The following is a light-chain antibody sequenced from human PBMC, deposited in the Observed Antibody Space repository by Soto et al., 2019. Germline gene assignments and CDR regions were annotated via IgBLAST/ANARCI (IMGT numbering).Light chain of an antibody. Sequence: SVLTQPPSASGSLGQSVTISCTGTSNDVGAYNYVSWYQQHPGKAPKVMIYEVNKRPSGVPDRFSGSKSGNTASLTVSGLQAEDEADYYCSSFAVSNSFVFGTGTKVTVL. V-gene: IGLV2-8*01. CDR1: SNDVGAYNY. J-gene: IGLJ1*01. CDR2: EVN. CDR3: SSFAVSNSFV.